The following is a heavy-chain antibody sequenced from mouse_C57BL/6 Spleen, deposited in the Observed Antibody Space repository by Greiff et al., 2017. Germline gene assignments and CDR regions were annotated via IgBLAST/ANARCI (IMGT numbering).Heavy chain of an antibody. V-gene: IGHV1-80*01. J-gene: IGHJ4*01. CDR1: GYAFSSYW. CDR3: AREGGYGNFPMDY. CDR2: IYPGDGDT. D-gene: IGHD2-10*02. Sequence: QVQLKESGAELVKPGASVKISCKASGYAFSSYWMNWVKQRPGKGLEWIGQIYPGDGDTNYNGKFKGKATLTADKSSSTAYMQLSSLTSEDSAVYFCAREGGYGNFPMDYWGQGTSVTVSS.